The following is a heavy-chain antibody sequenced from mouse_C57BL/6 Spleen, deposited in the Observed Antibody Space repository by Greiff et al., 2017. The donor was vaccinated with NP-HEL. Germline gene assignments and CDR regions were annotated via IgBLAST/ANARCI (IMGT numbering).Heavy chain of an antibody. J-gene: IGHJ4*01. Sequence: QVQLQQSGAELVKPGASVKLSCKASGYTFTEYTIHWVKQRSGQGLEWIGWFYPGSGSIKYNEKFKDKATLTADKSSSTVYMELSRFASEDSAVYFCARHEDREGLPLYAMDYWGQGTSVTVSS. CDR2: FYPGSGSI. CDR1: GYTFTEYT. CDR3: ARHEDREGLPLYAMDY. D-gene: IGHD2-2*01. V-gene: IGHV1-62-2*01.